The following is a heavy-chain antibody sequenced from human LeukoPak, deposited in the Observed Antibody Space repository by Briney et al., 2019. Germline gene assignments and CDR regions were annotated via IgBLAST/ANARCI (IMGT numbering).Heavy chain of an antibody. CDR3: AREGTAGTNLNWFDP. CDR2: ISYSGST. CDR1: GGSISSYY. V-gene: IGHV4-59*01. D-gene: IGHD1-1*01. J-gene: IGHJ5*02. Sequence: SETLSLTCTVSGGSISSYYWSWVRQPPGKGLEWIGYISYSGSTNFNPSLKSRGTISVDTSKNQFSLKLSSVTAADTAVYYCAREGTAGTNLNWFDPWGQGTLVTVSS.